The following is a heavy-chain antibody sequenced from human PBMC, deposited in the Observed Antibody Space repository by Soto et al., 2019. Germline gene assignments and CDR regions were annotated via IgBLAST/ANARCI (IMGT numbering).Heavy chain of an antibody. CDR3: ARSYNVVVAASSPVYFDY. J-gene: IGHJ4*02. CDR1: GYSFTNYY. V-gene: IGHV1-46*01. Sequence: QVQLVQSGAEVKKPGASVKVSCKTSGYSFTNYYLHWVRQAPGQGLEWMGLINTSGISTSYAQKFQGRVTMNSATSTSTVYMDLCSLRPEATAVYYCARSYNVVVAASSPVYFDYSGQGTLVTVSS. CDR2: INTSGIST. D-gene: IGHD2-15*01.